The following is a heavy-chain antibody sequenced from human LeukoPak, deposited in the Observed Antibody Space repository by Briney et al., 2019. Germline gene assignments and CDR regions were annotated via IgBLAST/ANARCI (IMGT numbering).Heavy chain of an antibody. CDR1: GFTFSDYY. CDR3: ARGSSFYYGMDV. J-gene: IGHJ6*02. V-gene: IGHV3-11*01. Sequence: GGSLRLSCAASGFTFSDYYMIWIRQAPGKGLEWLSYISSSGTTIYYADSVKGRFTISRDNAKNSVYLQMNSLRAEDTAVYFCARGSSFYYGMDVWGQGTAVTVSS. CDR2: ISSSGTTI.